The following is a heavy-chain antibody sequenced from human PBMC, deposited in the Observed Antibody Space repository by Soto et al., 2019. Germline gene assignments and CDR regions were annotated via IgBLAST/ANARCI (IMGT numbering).Heavy chain of an antibody. D-gene: IGHD3-22*01. CDR2: IYYSGTA. J-gene: IGHJ4*02. CDR1: GGSISSNSYY. Sequence: QLQLQESGPGLVKPSETLSLTCTVSGGSISSNSYYWGWIRQPPGKGLEWIGTIYYSGTAYYNPSLKSRVTISVDTYRNQFSLKLSSVTAADTAVYYCARRYYYDSSGYYYYFDYWGQGTLVTVSS. CDR3: ARRYYYDSSGYYYYFDY. V-gene: IGHV4-39*01.